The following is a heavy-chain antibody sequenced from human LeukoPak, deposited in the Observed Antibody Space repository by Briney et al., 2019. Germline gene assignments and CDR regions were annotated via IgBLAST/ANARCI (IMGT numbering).Heavy chain of an antibody. D-gene: IGHD2-2*01. CDR3: ARGYCSSTGCYDYFDS. CDR1: GYTFPGYF. V-gene: IGHV1-2*02. Sequence: GASVKISCKASGYTFPGYFIHWVRQAPGQGLGWMGWINPNSGDTDYAQKFQGRVTVTRDTSISTVYMELSRLRSDDTALYYCARGYCSSTGCYDYFDSWGQGTLVTVSS. CDR2: INPNSGDT. J-gene: IGHJ4*02.